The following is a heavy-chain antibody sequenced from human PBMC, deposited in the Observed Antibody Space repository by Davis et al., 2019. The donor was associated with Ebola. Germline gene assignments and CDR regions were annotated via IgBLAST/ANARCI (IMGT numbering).Heavy chain of an antibody. D-gene: IGHD2-2*01. Sequence: ASVKVSCKASGYTFTGYYIHWVRQAPGQGLEWMGRINSNNGDTNYAQKFQGRVTMTRDTSISTTYLELSSLRSDDTAMYYCARRPMRDIVVVPAAVDFDYWGQGTLVTVSS. J-gene: IGHJ4*02. CDR1: GYTFTGYY. V-gene: IGHV1-2*02. CDR3: ARRPMRDIVVVPAAVDFDY. CDR2: INSNNGDT.